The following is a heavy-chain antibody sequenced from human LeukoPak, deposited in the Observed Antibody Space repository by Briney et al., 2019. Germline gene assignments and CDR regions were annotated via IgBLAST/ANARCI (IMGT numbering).Heavy chain of an antibody. CDR1: GGSISSYY. Sequence: SETLSLTCTVSGGSISSYYWSWIRQSPGKGLECIGYIHYTGSTNYNPSLKSRVTISVETSKNQFSLKLKSVTAADTAVCYCAKSNGYGLVDIWGQGTMVTVSS. V-gene: IGHV4-59*01. D-gene: IGHD3-10*01. CDR2: IHYTGST. J-gene: IGHJ3*02. CDR3: AKSNGYGLVDI.